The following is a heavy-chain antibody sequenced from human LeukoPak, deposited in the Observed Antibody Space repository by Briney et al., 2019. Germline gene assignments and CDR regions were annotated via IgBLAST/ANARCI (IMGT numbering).Heavy chain of an antibody. Sequence: GGSLRLSCAASGFTFSYYSMNWVRQAPGRGVEWVSCISSSSSLIFYSDSVRGRFTISRDNAKNLLYLHMNSLRVEDTAVYYCAKVDRGDYSSSPVPYYNYYMNVWGKGTTVTVSS. CDR1: GFTFSYYS. CDR2: ISSSSSLI. CDR3: AKVDRGDYSSSPVPYYNYYMNV. D-gene: IGHD6-13*01. V-gene: IGHV3-21*01. J-gene: IGHJ6*03.